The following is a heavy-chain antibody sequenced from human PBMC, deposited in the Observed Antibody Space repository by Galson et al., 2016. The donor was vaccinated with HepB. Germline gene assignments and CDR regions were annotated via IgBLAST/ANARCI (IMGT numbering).Heavy chain of an antibody. D-gene: IGHD2-21*02. Sequence: SLRLSCAASGFTFSDYGMHWVRQAPGKGLEWVAVILYDGSNKYYADSVKGRFTISRDNSKNTLYLQMNSLRAEDTAVYYCARQYCGGDCPDLYWYFDLWGRGTLVSVSS. V-gene: IGHV3-33*05. CDR3: ARQYCGGDCPDLYWYFDL. CDR1: GFTFSDYG. CDR2: ILYDGSNK. J-gene: IGHJ2*01.